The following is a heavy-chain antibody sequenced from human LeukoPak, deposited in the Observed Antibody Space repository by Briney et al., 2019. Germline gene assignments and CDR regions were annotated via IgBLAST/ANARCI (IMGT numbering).Heavy chain of an antibody. Sequence: GGSLRLSCTASGFSFSGYGMHWVRHAPGKGLEWLAVISHDASDEYYADSVKGRFTISRDNAKNMIYLQMISLRAEDTAVYYCVKALVGQTSGYWGQGTRVTVST. V-gene: IGHV3-30*18. CDR3: VKALVGQTSGY. D-gene: IGHD1-26*01. J-gene: IGHJ4*02. CDR1: GFSFSGYG. CDR2: ISHDASDE.